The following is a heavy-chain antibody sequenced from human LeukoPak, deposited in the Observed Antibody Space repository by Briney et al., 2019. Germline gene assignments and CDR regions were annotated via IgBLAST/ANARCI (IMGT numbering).Heavy chain of an antibody. J-gene: IGHJ4*02. CDR3: ARDSPTDSSGYYYESFDY. D-gene: IGHD3-22*01. CDR2: INTNTGNP. CDR1: GYTFTSYA. Sequence: ASVKVSCKASGYTFTSYAMNWVRQAPGQGLEWMGWINTNTGNPAYAQGFTGRFVFSLDTSVSTAYLQISSLKAEDTAVYYCARDSPTDSSGYYYESFDYWGQGTLVTVSS. V-gene: IGHV7-4-1*02.